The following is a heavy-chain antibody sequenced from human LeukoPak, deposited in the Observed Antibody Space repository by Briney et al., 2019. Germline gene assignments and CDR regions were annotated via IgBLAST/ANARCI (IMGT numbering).Heavy chain of an antibody. D-gene: IGHD6-13*01. V-gene: IGHV1-69*13. CDR3: ARRGSSPTTGYYFDY. CDR2: IIPIFGTA. CDR1: GGTFSSYA. Sequence: ASVKVSCKASGGTFSSYAISWVRQAPGQGLEWMGGIIPIFGTANYAQRFQGRVTITADESTSTAYMELSSLRSEDTAVYYCARRGSSPTTGYYFDYWGQGTLVTVSS. J-gene: IGHJ4*02.